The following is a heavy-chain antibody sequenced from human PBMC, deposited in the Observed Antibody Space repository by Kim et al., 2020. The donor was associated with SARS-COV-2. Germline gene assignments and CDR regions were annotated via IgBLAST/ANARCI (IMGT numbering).Heavy chain of an antibody. CDR3: ARLGHEGSNFDY. CDR2: IDQTGST. D-gene: IGHD3-10*01. Sequence: SETLSLTCSLSGVAIRSVVVFWSWIRQPPGMARERLGKIDQTGSTYYFPSFKFRVIISVDKPKNQFSLNLTSLTSANRAVQYWARLGHEGSNFDY. V-gene: IGHV4-30-4*01. J-gene: IGHJ4*01. CDR1: GVAIRSVVVF.